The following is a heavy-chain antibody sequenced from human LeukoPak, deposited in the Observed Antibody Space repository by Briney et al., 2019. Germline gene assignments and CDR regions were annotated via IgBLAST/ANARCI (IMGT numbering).Heavy chain of an antibody. CDR3: ARSCSSTSCYYFDY. CDR1: GGSISRSNW. CDR2: IYRSGST. Sequence: PSGTLSLTCAVSGGSISRSNWWTWVRQPPGKGLEWIGEIYRSGSTNYNPSLKSRVTISVDKSKNQFSLKLSSVTAADTAVYYCARSCSSTSCYYFDYWGQGTLVTVSS. J-gene: IGHJ4*02. D-gene: IGHD2-2*01. V-gene: IGHV4-4*02.